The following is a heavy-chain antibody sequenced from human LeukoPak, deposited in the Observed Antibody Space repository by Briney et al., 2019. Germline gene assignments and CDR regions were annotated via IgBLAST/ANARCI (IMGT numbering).Heavy chain of an antibody. D-gene: IGHD5-12*01. Sequence: GGSLRLSCAGSGFSFSSYSMNWVRQAPGKGLEWVSSISSSSSYIYYADSVKGRFTISRDNAKNSLYLQMNSLRAEDTAVYYCARAMRYSGYDYNDYWGQGTLVTVSS. CDR1: GFSFSSYS. V-gene: IGHV3-21*01. J-gene: IGHJ4*02. CDR2: ISSSSSYI. CDR3: ARAMRYSGYDYNDY.